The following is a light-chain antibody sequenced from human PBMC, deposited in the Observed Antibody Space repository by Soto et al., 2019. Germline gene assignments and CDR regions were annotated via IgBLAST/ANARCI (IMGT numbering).Light chain of an antibody. CDR1: SSDVGGYNY. V-gene: IGLV2-14*01. Sequence: QSALTQPASVSGSPGQSITISCTGTSSDVGGYNYVSWYQQHPGKAPKLVIYDVSNRPSGVSNRFSGSKSGNTASLTISGIQAEDEADYYCSSYTSTSTYVFGTGTRSPS. J-gene: IGLJ1*01. CDR2: DVS. CDR3: SSYTSTSTYV.